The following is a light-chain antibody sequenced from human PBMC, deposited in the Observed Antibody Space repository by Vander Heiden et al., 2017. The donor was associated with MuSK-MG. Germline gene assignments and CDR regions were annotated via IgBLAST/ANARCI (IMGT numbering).Light chain of an antibody. J-gene: IGLJ1*01. CDR2: DVS. CDR3: SSYTSTNTPYV. Sequence: QSALTQPASVSGSPGQSITISCIGSASDIGVYNLVSWYQQHPGEAPKLLLYDVSHRPSGVSNRFSGSKSGNTASLTISGLQGEDAADYYCSSYTSTNTPYVFGTGTRVTVL. V-gene: IGLV2-14*03. CDR1: ASDIGVYNL.